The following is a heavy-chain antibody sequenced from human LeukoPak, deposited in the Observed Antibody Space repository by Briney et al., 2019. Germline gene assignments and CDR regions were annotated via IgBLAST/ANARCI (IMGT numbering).Heavy chain of an antibody. CDR1: GGSFSGYY. V-gene: IGHV4-34*01. J-gene: IGHJ5*02. CDR2: INHSGST. CDR3: ATAKRDFVVVPAAIRREATSFHTSAKPKVSSTQNSFDP. D-gene: IGHD2-2*02. Sequence: SSETLSLTCAVYGGSFSGYYWSWVRQPAGKGREWIGEINHSGSTNYNPSLKSRVTISVATSKNHFSLNLSSVTPADTAVYSCATAKRDFVVVPAAIRREATSFHTSAKPKVSSTQNSFDPWGQGTLVTVSS.